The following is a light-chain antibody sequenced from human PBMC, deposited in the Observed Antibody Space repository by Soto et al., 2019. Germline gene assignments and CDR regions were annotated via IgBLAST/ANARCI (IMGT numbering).Light chain of an antibody. CDR3: HQYATSPQT. J-gene: IGKJ1*01. CDR2: GPS. Sequence: EIVLTQSPGTLSLSPGERATLSCRASQSVPKNYLAWYQHKPGQAPGLLIYGPSSRATGIPDRFSGSGSGTDFTLSISRLEPEDFAVYYCHQYATSPQTFGQGTKVEIK. V-gene: IGKV3-20*01. CDR1: QSVPKNY.